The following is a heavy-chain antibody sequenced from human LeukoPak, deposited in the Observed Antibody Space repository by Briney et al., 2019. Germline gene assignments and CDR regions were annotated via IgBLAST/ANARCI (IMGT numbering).Heavy chain of an antibody. CDR1: GFTFSSYA. J-gene: IGHJ4*02. D-gene: IGHD6-13*01. V-gene: IGHV3-23*01. Sequence: GGSLRLSCAASGFTFSSYAMSWVRQAPGEGLEWVSAISGSGGSTYYADSVKGRFTISRDNSKNTLYLQMNSLRAEDTAVYYCAKEFPSRVSSSRRIGYWGQGTLVTVSS. CDR2: ISGSGGST. CDR3: AKEFPSRVSSSRRIGY.